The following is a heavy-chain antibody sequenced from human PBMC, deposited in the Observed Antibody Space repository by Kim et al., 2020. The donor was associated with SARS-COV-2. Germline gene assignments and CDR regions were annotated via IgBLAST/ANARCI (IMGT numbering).Heavy chain of an antibody. J-gene: IGHJ4*02. V-gene: IGHV3-48*02. Sequence: YYADSVKRRITIARDNAKNSLYLQMNSLRDEDTAVYYCARHVGYSSSFDYWGQGTLVTVSS. D-gene: IGHD6-13*01. CDR3: ARHVGYSSSFDY.